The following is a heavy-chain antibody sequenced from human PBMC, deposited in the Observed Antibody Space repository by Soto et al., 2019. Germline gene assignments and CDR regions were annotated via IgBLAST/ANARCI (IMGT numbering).Heavy chain of an antibody. CDR3: ARLRMITFGVDYYYYGMDV. Sequence: ASVKVSCKASGYTFTSYGIHWVRQAPGQRLEWMGWINAANGDTKYSPKFQGRVTITRDTSTSTAYMELRSLRSDDTAVYYCARLRMITFGVDYYYYGMDVWGQGTTVTVSS. J-gene: IGHJ6*02. CDR1: GYTFTSYG. CDR2: INAANGDT. D-gene: IGHD3-16*01. V-gene: IGHV1-3*01.